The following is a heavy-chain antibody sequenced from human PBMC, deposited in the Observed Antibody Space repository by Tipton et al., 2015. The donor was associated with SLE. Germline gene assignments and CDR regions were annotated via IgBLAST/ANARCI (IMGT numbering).Heavy chain of an antibody. D-gene: IGHD5-18*01. V-gene: IGHV4-39*07. CDR3: ASSFPSPLNSYGQGTFDY. Sequence: GLVKPSETLSLTCTVSCGSISSSSYYWGWIRQPPGKGLEWIGNIYYSGSTYYNPSLKSRVTISVDTSKNQFSLKLRSVTAADTAVYYRASSFPSPLNSYGQGTFDYWGQGTLVTVSS. CDR1: CGSISSSSYY. J-gene: IGHJ4*02. CDR2: IYYSGST.